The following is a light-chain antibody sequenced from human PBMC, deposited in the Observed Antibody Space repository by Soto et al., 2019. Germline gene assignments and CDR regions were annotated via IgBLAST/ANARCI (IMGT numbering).Light chain of an antibody. CDR3: QPANSFPLT. Sequence: DIQVTQSPSSVSASVGDRVTITYRTSQDVSSWLAWYQQKPGKAPELLIYSASTLQTGVPSRFSGSGSGTDFTLTISSLQPEDFATYYCQPANSFPLTFGGGTKVEIK. CDR2: SAS. J-gene: IGKJ4*01. CDR1: QDVSSW. V-gene: IGKV1-12*01.